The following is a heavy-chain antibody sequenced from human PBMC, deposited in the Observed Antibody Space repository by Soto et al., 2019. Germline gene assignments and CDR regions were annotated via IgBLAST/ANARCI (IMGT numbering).Heavy chain of an antibody. Sequence: QVQLVQSGAEVKKPGASVKVSCKAFGYTFNAFYMHWVRQAPGQGLEWMGVINPSGDGTSYAQKVQGRVPMTRDTSPKTVYMELSSLRSEDTAVYYCARVALGYDYADVWGQGTTVTVSS. J-gene: IGHJ6*02. CDR3: ARVALGYDYADV. CDR1: GYTFNAFY. V-gene: IGHV1-46*02. D-gene: IGHD4-17*01. CDR2: INPSGDGT.